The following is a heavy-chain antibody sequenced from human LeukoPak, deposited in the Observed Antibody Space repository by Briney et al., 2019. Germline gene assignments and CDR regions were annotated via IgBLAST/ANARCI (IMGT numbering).Heavy chain of an antibody. CDR1: GFTFNRDW. Sequence: GGSLRLSCAASGFTFNRDWTAWVRQALGKGLEWVANIKEDGSEKNYVDSVKGRFTISRDNAKNSLFLQMKSLRAEDTAVYYCARTRWLQFRYFEYWGQGTLVTVSS. D-gene: IGHD5-24*01. CDR2: IKEDGSEK. V-gene: IGHV3-7*01. J-gene: IGHJ4*02. CDR3: ARTRWLQFRYFEY.